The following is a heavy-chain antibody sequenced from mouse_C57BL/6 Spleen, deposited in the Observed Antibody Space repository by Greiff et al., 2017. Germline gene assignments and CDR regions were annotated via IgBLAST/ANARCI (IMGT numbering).Heavy chain of an antibody. Sequence: QVQLQQPGAELVKPGASVKMSCKASGYTFTSYWITWVKQRPGQGLEWIGDIYPGSGSTNYNEKFKSKATLTVDTSSSTAYMQRSSLTSEDAAIYYCAREGSTMITTRYFDYWGQGTTLTVSS. CDR2: IYPGSGST. D-gene: IGHD2-4*01. J-gene: IGHJ2*01. CDR3: AREGSTMITTRYFDY. V-gene: IGHV1-55*01. CDR1: GYTFTSYW.